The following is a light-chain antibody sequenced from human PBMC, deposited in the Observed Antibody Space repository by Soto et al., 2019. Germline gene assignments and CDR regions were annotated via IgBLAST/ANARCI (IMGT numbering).Light chain of an antibody. CDR2: EVS. J-gene: IGLJ1*01. V-gene: IGLV2-23*02. CDR1: SSDVGRYDF. Sequence: QSALTQPASVSGSPGQSITISCTGTSSDVGRYDFVSWYQGHPGNVPKVMIYEVSNRPSGVSNRFSGSKSGSTASLTISGLQLEDEADYYCCSYAGGSTYVFGTGTKLTVL. CDR3: CSYAGGSTYV.